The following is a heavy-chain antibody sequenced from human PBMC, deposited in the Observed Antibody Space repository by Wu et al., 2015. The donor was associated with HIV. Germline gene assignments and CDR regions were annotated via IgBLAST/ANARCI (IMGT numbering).Heavy chain of an antibody. D-gene: IGHD6-19*01. CDR1: GGTFSSYA. CDR3: ARDPSVSIAVAGTAYYYGMDV. V-gene: IGHV1-69*01. J-gene: IGHJ6*02. CDR2: IIPIFGTA. Sequence: QVQLVQSGAEVKKPGSSVKVSCKASGGTFSSYAISWVRQAPGQGLEWMGGIIPIFGTANYAQKFQGRVTITTDESTSTAYMELSSLRSEDTAVHYCARDPSVSIAVAGTAYYYGMDVWGQGTTVTVSS.